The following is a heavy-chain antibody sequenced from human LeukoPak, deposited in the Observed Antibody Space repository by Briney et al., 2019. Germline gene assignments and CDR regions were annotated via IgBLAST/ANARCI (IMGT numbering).Heavy chain of an antibody. D-gene: IGHD4-11*01. Sequence: SETLSLTCTVSGGSISSSSYYWGWIRQPPGKGLEWIGRIYYSGSTYYNPSLKSRVTISVDTSKNQFSLKLSSVTAADTAVYYSARQGRLTTFDDWGQGTLVTVSS. CDR1: GGSISSSSYY. CDR3: ARQGRLTTFDD. CDR2: IYYSGST. V-gene: IGHV4-39*01. J-gene: IGHJ4*02.